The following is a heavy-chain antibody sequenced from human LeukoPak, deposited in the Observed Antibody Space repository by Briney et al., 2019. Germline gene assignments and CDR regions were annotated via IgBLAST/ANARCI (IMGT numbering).Heavy chain of an antibody. CDR2: ISYDGSNK. V-gene: IGHV3-30*18. J-gene: IGHJ4*02. D-gene: IGHD4-17*01. CDR1: GFTFSSYG. Sequence: PGGSLRLSCAASGFTFSSYGMHWVRQAPGKGLEWVAVISYDGSNKYYADSVKGRFTISRDNSKNTLYLQMNSLRAEDTAVYYCAKDPYGDYGNDYWGQGTLVTVSS. CDR3: AKDPYGDYGNDY.